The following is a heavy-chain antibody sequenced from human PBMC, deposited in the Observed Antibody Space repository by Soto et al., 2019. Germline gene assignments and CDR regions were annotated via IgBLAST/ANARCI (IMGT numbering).Heavy chain of an antibody. D-gene: IGHD2-15*01. Sequence: QLQLQESGPGLVKPSEPLSLTCTVSGGSISSSSYYWGWIRQPPGKGLEWIGSIYYSGSTYYNPSLKSRVTISVDTSKNQFSLKLSSVTAADTAVYYCARHTPAISISDHWGQGTLVTVSS. J-gene: IGHJ4*02. CDR2: IYYSGST. V-gene: IGHV4-39*01. CDR3: ARHTPAISISDH. CDR1: GGSISSSSYY.